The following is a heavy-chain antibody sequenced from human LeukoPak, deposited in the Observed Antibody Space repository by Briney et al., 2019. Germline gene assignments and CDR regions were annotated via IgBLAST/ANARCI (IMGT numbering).Heavy chain of an antibody. J-gene: IGHJ4*02. CDR2: IKPGSGAT. D-gene: IGHD6-19*01. Sequence: GASVKVSCKASGYTFTDYSIHWVRQAPRQGLEWMGWIKPGSGATSYAQKFQGRVTLTRDTSISTGYIDLSRLTSDDTAVYYCARDSGSRGKGYWGQGTLVTVSS. V-gene: IGHV1-2*02. CDR1: GYTFTDYS. CDR3: ARDSGSRGKGY.